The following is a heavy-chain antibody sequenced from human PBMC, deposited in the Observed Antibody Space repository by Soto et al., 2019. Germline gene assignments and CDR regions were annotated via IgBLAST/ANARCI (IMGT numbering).Heavy chain of an antibody. Sequence: SETLSLTCTVSGGSISSYYWSWIRQPPGKGLEWIGYIYYSGSTNYNPSLKSRVTISVDTSKNQFSLKLGSVTAADTAVYYCARAPQLHSSSRYFDYWGQGTLVTVSS. CDR1: GGSISSYY. J-gene: IGHJ4*02. D-gene: IGHD6-6*01. V-gene: IGHV4-59*01. CDR2: IYYSGST. CDR3: ARAPQLHSSSRYFDY.